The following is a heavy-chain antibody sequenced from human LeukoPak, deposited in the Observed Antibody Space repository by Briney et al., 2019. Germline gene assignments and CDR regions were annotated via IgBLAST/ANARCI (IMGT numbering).Heavy chain of an antibody. CDR3: ARFIVGATPWAFDI. CDR2: ISAYNGNT. V-gene: IGHV1-18*01. CDR1: GYTFTSYG. J-gene: IGHJ3*02. D-gene: IGHD1-26*01. Sequence: GASVKVSCKASGYTFTSYGINWVRQAPGQGLEWMGWISAYNGNTNYAQKLQGRVTMTTDTSTSTAYVELRSLRSDDTAVYYCARFIVGATPWAFDIWGQGTMVTVSS.